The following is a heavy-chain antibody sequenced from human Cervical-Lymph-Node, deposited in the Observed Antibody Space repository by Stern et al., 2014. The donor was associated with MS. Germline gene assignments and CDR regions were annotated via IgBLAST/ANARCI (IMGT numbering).Heavy chain of an antibody. D-gene: IGHD3-3*01. CDR1: SGSITGGGYY. V-gene: IGHV4-31*03. J-gene: IGHJ3*01. CDR2: IHDSGSA. Sequence: QLQLQESGPRLVRPSETLSLTCIVSSGSITGGGYYWSWIRQHPGKGLEWVGFIHDSGSAHYNPSLKSRVTASVDTSKNQYSLKMSSVTAADTAVYYCARILMSTKEMEFWGQGTMVTVSS. CDR3: ARILMSTKEMEF.